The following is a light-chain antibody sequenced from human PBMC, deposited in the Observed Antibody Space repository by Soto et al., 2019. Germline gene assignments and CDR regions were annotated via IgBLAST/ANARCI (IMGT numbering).Light chain of an antibody. J-gene: IGKJ5*01. CDR2: DAS. Sequence: EIVLTQSPATLSLSAWERATLSFMASQSVSSYLAWYQQKPGQAPRLLIYDASNRATGIPARFSGSGSGTDFTLTISSLEPEDFAVYYCQQRSNWPLTFGQGTRLEIK. CDR3: QQRSNWPLT. V-gene: IGKV3-11*01. CDR1: QSVSSY.